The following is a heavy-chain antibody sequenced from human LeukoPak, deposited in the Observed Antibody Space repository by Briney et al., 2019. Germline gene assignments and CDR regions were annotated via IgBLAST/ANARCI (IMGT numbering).Heavy chain of an antibody. V-gene: IGHV1-8*01. CDR3: ARERSGWYEYYYYGMDV. J-gene: IGHJ6*02. CDR2: MNPNSGNT. Sequence: ASVKVSCKASGYTFTSYDINWVRQATGQGLEWMGWMNPNSGNTGYAQKFQGRVTMTRNTSISTAYMELSSLRSEDTAVYYRARERSGWYEYYYYGMDVWGQGTTVTVSS. D-gene: IGHD6-19*01. CDR1: GYTFTSYD.